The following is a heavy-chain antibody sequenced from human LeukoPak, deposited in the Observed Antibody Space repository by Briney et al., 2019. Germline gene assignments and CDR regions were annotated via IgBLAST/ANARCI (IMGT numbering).Heavy chain of an antibody. CDR2: ISSSGTI. J-gene: IGHJ6*03. V-gene: IGHV3-48*03. Sequence: GGSLRLSCAASGFSFSSYEMNWVRQAPGKGLEWVSYISSSGTIYYADSVKGRFTISRDNAKNSLYLQMNSLRAEDTAVYYCARDLRGYSYPFDSMDVWGKGTTVTVSS. CDR3: ARDLRGYSYPFDSMDV. CDR1: GFSFSSYE. D-gene: IGHD5-18*01.